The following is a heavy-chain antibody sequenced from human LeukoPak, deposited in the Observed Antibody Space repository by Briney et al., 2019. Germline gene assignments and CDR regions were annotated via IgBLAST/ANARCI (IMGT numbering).Heavy chain of an antibody. CDR1: GYTFATYD. J-gene: IGHJ4*02. D-gene: IGHD7-27*01. CDR3: ATGDWGN. Sequence: GDSAKVSCKASGYTFATYDMNWVRQAPGQGLEWMGWINSNTGNPTYVQGFTGRFVFSLDTSVSTAYQQISSLKAEDTAVYYCATGDWGNWGQGTLVTVSS. V-gene: IGHV7-4-1*02. CDR2: INSNTGNP.